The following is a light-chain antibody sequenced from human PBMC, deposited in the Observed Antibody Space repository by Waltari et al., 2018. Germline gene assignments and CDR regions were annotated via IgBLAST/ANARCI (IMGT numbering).Light chain of an antibody. CDR3: QHYLRLPAT. CDR2: HAS. Sequence: EIVLTQSPGTLSLSPGERATLSCRTSQSVSTYLAWYQQKPGQAPRLLIYHASSRATGIPDGFSGSGSGTDFSLTISRLEPEDFAVYYCQHYLRLPATFGQGTKVEIK. CDR1: QSVSTY. V-gene: IGKV3-20*01. J-gene: IGKJ1*01.